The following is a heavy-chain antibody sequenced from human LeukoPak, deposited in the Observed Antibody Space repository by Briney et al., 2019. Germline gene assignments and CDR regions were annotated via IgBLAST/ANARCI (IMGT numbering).Heavy chain of an antibody. Sequence: GGSLRLSCVTSGFTFYNYAMNWVRQAPGKGLEWVSIISGRANSLYYADSVKGRFTVSRDNSQNTLFLQMNSLREGDSAIYFCARALYERRGVYYHLESWGQGTLVTVSS. CDR2: ISGRANSL. CDR3: ARALYERRGVYYHLES. D-gene: IGHD2-8*02. J-gene: IGHJ4*02. V-gene: IGHV3-23*01. CDR1: GFTFYNYA.